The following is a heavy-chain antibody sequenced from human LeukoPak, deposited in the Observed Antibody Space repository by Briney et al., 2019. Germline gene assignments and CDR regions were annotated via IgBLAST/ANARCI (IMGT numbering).Heavy chain of an antibody. D-gene: IGHD2-2*01. CDR1: GGSISSGGYY. CDR2: IYYSGST. Sequence: NPSETLSLTCTVSGGSISSGGYYWSWIRQHPGKGLEWIGYIYYSGSTYYNPSLKSRVTISVDTSKNQFSLKLSSVTAADTAVYYCARETRIVVVPAAERPYYYYYMDVWGKGTTVTVS. V-gene: IGHV4-31*03. J-gene: IGHJ6*03. CDR3: ARETRIVVVPAAERPYYYYYMDV.